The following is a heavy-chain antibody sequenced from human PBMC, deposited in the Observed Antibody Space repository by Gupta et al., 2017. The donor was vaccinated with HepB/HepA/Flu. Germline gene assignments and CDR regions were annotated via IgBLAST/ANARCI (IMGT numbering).Heavy chain of an antibody. CDR2: INSDGSIT. CDR1: GFTFSRYW. CDR3: ARGNYFDY. Sequence: EVQLVESGRGLVQPGGSLRLSCVASGFTFSRYWMHWVRQAPGKGLVWVSLINSDGSITNYADSVKGRFTISRDNAKNTLFLQMNNLRAEDTAVYYCARGNYFDYWGQGTLVTVSS. V-gene: IGHV3-74*01. J-gene: IGHJ4*02.